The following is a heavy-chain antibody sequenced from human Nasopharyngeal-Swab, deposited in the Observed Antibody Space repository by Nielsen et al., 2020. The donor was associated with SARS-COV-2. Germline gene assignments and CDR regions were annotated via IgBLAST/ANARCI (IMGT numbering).Heavy chain of an antibody. D-gene: IGHD2-2*03. CDR2: ISSDGGA. CDR1: GFSISGYW. J-gene: IGHJ5*02. CDR3: LRGMAGYGWFDP. V-gene: IGHV3-74*01. Sequence: GESLKISCAASGFSISGYWMHWVRQAPGKGLVWVSRISSDGGANYADSATGRFTISRDNAKNTVYLQMNSLRDEDTAVYHCLRGMAGYGWFDPWGQGILVTVSS.